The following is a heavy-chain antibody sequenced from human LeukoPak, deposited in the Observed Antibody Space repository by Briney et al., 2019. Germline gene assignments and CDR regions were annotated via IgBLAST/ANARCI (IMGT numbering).Heavy chain of an antibody. CDR2: INWNGGRI. J-gene: IGHJ6*02. CDR1: GFXFDDYG. V-gene: IGHV3-20*04. Sequence: GGSLRLSCGASGFXFDDYGISWVRQAPGKGLEWVSRINWNGGRIGYADCVKGRFTISRDNAKNSLYLHMNSLRAEDTALYYCARDGTRSCSSSSCYSGYYYYGMDVWGQGTTVTVSS. CDR3: ARDGTRSCSSSSCYSGYYYYGMDV. D-gene: IGHD2-2*02.